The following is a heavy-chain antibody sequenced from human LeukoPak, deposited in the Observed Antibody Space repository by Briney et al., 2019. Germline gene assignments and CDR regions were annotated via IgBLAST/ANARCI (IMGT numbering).Heavy chain of an antibody. J-gene: IGHJ4*02. Sequence: SVKVSCKASGGTFSSYAISWVRQAPGQGLEWMGGIIPIFGTANYAQKFQGRVTITADESTSTAYMELSSLRSEDTAVYYCARDDYDYVWGSYRYDHFGYWGQGTLVTVSS. CDR2: IIPIFGTA. D-gene: IGHD3-16*02. CDR1: GGTFSSYA. V-gene: IGHV1-69*13. CDR3: ARDDYDYVWGSYRYDHFGY.